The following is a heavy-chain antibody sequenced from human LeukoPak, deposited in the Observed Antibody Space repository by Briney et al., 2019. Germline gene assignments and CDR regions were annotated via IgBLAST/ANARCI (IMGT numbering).Heavy chain of an antibody. Sequence: ASVKVSCKASGGTFSSYAISWVRQAPGQGLEWMGGIIPIFGTANYAQKFQGRVTITADKSTSTAYMELSSLRSEDTAVYYCAREDYYQGKDYWGQGTLVTVSS. V-gene: IGHV1-69*06. CDR2: IIPIFGTA. CDR1: GGTFSSYA. D-gene: IGHD3-22*01. CDR3: AREDYYQGKDY. J-gene: IGHJ4*02.